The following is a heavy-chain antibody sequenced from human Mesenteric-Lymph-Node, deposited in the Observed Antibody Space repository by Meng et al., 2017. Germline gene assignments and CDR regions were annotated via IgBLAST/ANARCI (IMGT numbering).Heavy chain of an antibody. D-gene: IGHD5-12*01. Sequence: GESLKISCAASGFTVSSDYMSWVRQAPGKGLELVSVIYSGGSTYYADSVKGRFTISRDNSKNTLYLQMNSLRAEDTAVYYCARRPHIVATLDYYYYGMDVWGQGTTVTVSS. CDR3: ARRPHIVATLDYYYYGMDV. CDR1: GFTVSSDY. CDR2: IYSGGST. J-gene: IGHJ6*02. V-gene: IGHV3-66*02.